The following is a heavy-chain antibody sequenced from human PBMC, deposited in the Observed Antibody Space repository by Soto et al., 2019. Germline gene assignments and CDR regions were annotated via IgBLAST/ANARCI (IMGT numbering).Heavy chain of an antibody. J-gene: IGHJ4*02. CDR3: ARDGIVVGGTRFDY. CDR1: GFTFSSYS. D-gene: IGHD2-21*01. V-gene: IGHV3-48*02. CDR2: ISSSSTTI. Sequence: EVQLVESGGGLVQPGGSLRLSCAASGFTFSSYSMNWVRQAPGKGLEWVSFISSSSTTIYYADSVKGRFTISRDNSKTSLYLQMNSLRDEDTAGYYCARDGIVVGGTRFDYWGQGTLVTVSS.